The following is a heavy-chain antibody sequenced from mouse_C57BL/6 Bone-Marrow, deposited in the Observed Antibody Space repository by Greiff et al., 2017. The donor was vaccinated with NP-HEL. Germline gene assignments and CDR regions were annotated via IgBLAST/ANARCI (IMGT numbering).Heavy chain of an antibody. D-gene: IGHD2-4*01. J-gene: IGHJ4*01. V-gene: IGHV7-3*01. CDR2: IRNKANGYTT. CDR3: ARSIYYDYADDPFYAMDY. Sequence: EVQLVESGGGLVQPGGSLSLSCAASGFTFTDYYMSWVRQPPGKALEWLVFIRNKANGYTTEYIASVKGRFTISRDNSQSILYLQMNALRAEDSATYYCARSIYYDYADDPFYAMDYWGQGTSVTVSS. CDR1: GFTFTDYY.